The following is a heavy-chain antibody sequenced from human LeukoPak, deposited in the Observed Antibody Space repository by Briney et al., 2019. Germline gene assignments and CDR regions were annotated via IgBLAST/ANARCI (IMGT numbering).Heavy chain of an antibody. CDR3: ARQSGDQSSAWYFDA. V-gene: IGHV4-39*01. Sequence: ASETLSLTCTVSGGSLRGSGRWWVWIRQPPGKGLEWIGSIHYSGKVYYNPSLKSRVTTSVDTSTDQFSLRLSSATAADTAIYYCARQSGDQSSAWYFDAWGQGTLVTVSS. CDR1: GGSLRGSGRW. CDR2: IHYSGKV. J-gene: IGHJ4*02. D-gene: IGHD6-19*01.